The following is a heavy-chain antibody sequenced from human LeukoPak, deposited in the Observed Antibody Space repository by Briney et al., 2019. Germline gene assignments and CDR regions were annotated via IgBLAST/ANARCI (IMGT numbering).Heavy chain of an antibody. CDR1: GDSFSNNSAA. CDR2: TYYRSKLYD. CDR3: ARETSGSWYAY. V-gene: IGHV6-1*01. J-gene: IGHJ4*02. Sequence: SQTLSLTCVISGDSFSNNSAAWHWIRQSPSRGLEWLGRTYYRSKLYDSYSVSVKSRITINPDTSKNQFSLHLNSVTPEDTAVYYCARETSGSWYAYWGQGILVTVSS. D-gene: IGHD6-13*01.